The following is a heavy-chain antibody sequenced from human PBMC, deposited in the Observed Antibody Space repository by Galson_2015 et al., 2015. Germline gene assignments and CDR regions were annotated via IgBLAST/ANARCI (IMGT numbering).Heavy chain of an antibody. CDR3: TTKGTSISSRNGWDF. CDR2: IRTKSGGGTT. V-gene: IGHV3-15*01. D-gene: IGHD2-2*01. J-gene: IGHJ4*02. Sequence: SLRLSCAASGFTIGDAWMTWVRQAPGQGLEWVGRIRTKSGGGTTDYAAPVKGRFTIRSDDSKNTLQLQMNSLKLDDTAVYCCTTKGTSISSRNGWDFWGQGTLVTVSS. CDR1: GFTIGDAW.